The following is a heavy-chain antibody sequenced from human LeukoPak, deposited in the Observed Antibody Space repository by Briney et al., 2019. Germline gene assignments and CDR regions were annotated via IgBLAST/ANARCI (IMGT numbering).Heavy chain of an antibody. CDR2: IYYSGST. Sequence: MSSETLSLTCTVSGGSISSGDYHWSWIRQPPGKGLEWIGYIYYSGSTYYNPSLKSRVTISVDTSKNQFSLKLSSVTAADTAVYYCAREEYGDLRPGDAFDIWGQGTMVTVPS. CDR3: AREEYGDLRPGDAFDI. J-gene: IGHJ3*02. CDR1: GGSISSGDYH. D-gene: IGHD4-17*01. V-gene: IGHV4-30-4*01.